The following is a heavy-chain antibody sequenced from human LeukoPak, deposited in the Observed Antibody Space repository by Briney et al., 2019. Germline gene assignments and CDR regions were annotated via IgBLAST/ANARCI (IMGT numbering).Heavy chain of an antibody. J-gene: IGHJ4*02. V-gene: IGHV3-74*01. CDR3: ARGGYYSLDY. CDR2: IHNDGSGT. Sequence: GGSLRLSCAASGFTFSTYWMHWVRQAPGKGLVWVSRIHNDGSGTTYADYVKGRFTISRDNAKNTLYLQMNSLRAEGTAVYYCARGGYYSLDYWGQGTPVTVSS. CDR1: GFTFSTYW. D-gene: IGHD2-21*01.